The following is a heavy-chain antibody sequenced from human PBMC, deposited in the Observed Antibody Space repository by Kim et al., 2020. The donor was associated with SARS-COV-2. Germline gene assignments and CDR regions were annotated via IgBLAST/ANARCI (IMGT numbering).Heavy chain of an antibody. CDR2: ISGSGGST. J-gene: IGHJ6*02. V-gene: IGHV3-23*01. Sequence: GGSLRLSCAASGFTFSSYAMSWVRQAPGKGLEWVSAISGSGGSTYYADSVKGRFTISRDNSKNTLYLQMNSLRSEDTAVYYCAKESGLRYFDWLSAGNYYYGMDVWGQGTTVTVSS. CDR1: GFTFSSYA. CDR3: AKESGLRYFDWLSAGNYYYGMDV. D-gene: IGHD3-9*01.